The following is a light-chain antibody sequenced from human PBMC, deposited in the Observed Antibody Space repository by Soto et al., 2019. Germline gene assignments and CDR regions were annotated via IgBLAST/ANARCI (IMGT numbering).Light chain of an antibody. CDR1: QSVSSY. J-gene: IGKJ5*01. CDR3: QQRSNWPEVT. CDR2: DAS. Sequence: EIVLTQSPATLSLSPGERAPLSCRASQSVSSYLAWYQQKPGQAPRLLIYDASNRATGIPARFSGSGSGTDFTLTISSLEPEDFAVYYCQQRSNWPEVTFGQGTRLEIK. V-gene: IGKV3-11*01.